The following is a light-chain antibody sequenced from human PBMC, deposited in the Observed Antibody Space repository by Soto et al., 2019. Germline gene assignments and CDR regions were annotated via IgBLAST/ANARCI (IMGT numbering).Light chain of an antibody. Sequence: ELVLTQSPGTLSLSPGERATLSFRASQSVSNNYLAWYQQTPGQAPRLLIYGASNMHTGIPDRLSGSGSGTDFTLTISRLESEDFAVYYCQQYGISGTFGQWTKVEIK. V-gene: IGKV3-20*01. J-gene: IGKJ1*01. CDR1: QSVSNNY. CDR3: QQYGISGT. CDR2: GAS.